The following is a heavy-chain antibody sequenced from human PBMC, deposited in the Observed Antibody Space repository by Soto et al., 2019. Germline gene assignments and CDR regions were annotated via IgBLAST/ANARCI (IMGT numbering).Heavy chain of an antibody. CDR1: GFTFSSYA. V-gene: IGHV3-23*01. J-gene: IGHJ4*02. D-gene: IGHD6-13*01. Sequence: GGSLRLSCAASGFTFSSYAMSWVRQAPGKGLEWVSAISGSGGSTYYADSVKGRFTISRDNSKNTLYLQMNSLRAEDTAVYYCAKGPHYSRSWPWYFDYWGQGTLVTVSS. CDR3: AKGPHYSRSWPWYFDY. CDR2: ISGSGGST.